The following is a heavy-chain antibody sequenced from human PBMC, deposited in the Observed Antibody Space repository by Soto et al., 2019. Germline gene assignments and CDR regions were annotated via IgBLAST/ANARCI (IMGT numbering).Heavy chain of an antibody. V-gene: IGHV3-30*18. D-gene: IGHD6-19*01. CDR1: GFTFSSHG. J-gene: IGHJ6*02. CDR3: EKDLSLSGWSGFYYYYNAIDV. CDR2: ISYDGSNR. Sequence: QVQLVESGGGVVQPGRSLRLSCAASGFTFSSHGMHWVRQAPGKGLEWVGVISYDGSNRYYLDSVKGRFTISRHKCKNALDLEMHSLKAEDTAVYYCEKDLSLSGWSGFYYYYNAIDVWGRGTTVTV.